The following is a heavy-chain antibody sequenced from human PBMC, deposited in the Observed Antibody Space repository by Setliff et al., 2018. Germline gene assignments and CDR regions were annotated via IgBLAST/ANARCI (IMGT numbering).Heavy chain of an antibody. CDR3: ARMTGFAYMDV. CDR2: IFYSGDT. J-gene: IGHJ6*03. Sequence: PSETLSLTCSVSGGSISSGGFYWSWIRHSPGKGLEWIGFIFYSGDTKSNPSLKSRVTMSVDTSKSQFFLKLNSVTAADTGVYYCARMTGFAYMDVWGKGTPVTVSS. V-gene: IGHV4-61*08. CDR1: GGSISSGGFY.